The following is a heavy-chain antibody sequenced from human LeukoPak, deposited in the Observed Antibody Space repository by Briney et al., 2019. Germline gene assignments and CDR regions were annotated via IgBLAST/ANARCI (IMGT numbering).Heavy chain of an antibody. CDR1: GGSISSSSYY. CDR3: ARNQYYYDSSGLYDY. V-gene: IGHV4-39*07. D-gene: IGHD3-22*01. CDR2: IYYSGST. Sequence: PSETLSLTCTVSGGSISSSSYYWGWIRQPPGKGLEWIGSIYYSGSTYYNPSLKSRVTISVDTSKNQFSLKLSSVTAADTAVYYCARNQYYYDSSGLYDYWGQGTLVTVSS. J-gene: IGHJ4*02.